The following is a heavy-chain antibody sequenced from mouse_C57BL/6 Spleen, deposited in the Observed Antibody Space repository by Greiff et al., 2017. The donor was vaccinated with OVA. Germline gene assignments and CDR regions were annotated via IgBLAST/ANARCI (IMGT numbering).Heavy chain of an antibody. CDR1: GYTFTSYW. Sequence: QVQLQQPGTELVKPGASVKLSCKASGYTFTSYWMHWVKQRPGQGLEWIGWIYPRDGSTKYNEKFKGKATLTVDTSSSTAYMELHSLTSEDSAVYFCARGSATVVRDFDYWGQGTTLTVSS. J-gene: IGHJ2*01. CDR2: IYPRDGST. D-gene: IGHD1-1*01. V-gene: IGHV1-85*01. CDR3: ARGSATVVRDFDY.